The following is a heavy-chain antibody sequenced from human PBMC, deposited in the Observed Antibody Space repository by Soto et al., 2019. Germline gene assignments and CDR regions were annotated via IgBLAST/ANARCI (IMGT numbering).Heavy chain of an antibody. V-gene: IGHV1-69*01. D-gene: IGHD1-1*01. CDR2: FIPIIGGG. J-gene: IGHJ3*01. CDR3: AKRSVSHSNAFDF. Sequence: QVQLVQSGAEVKKPGSSVKVSCKASGGTFRNLAINWVRQAPGQGLEWMGGFIPIIGGGINAQKFQGRVTITSDESKSTANRQLSSLKAEDSAMYFGAKRSVSHSNAFDFWGQGTMVTVSS. CDR1: GGTFRNLA.